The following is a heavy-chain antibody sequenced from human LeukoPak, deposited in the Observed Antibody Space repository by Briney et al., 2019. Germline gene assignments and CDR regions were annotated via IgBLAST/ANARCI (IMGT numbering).Heavy chain of an antibody. CDR1: GYTFTSYG. Sequence: ASVKVSCKTSGYTFTSYGISWVRQAPGQGLEWMGWISAYNGNTNYAQKLQGRVTMTTDTSTSTAYMELRSLRSDDTAVYYCARDTHCSSTSCYTYWSKWGQGTLVTVSS. CDR2: ISAYNGNT. J-gene: IGHJ4*02. D-gene: IGHD2-2*02. CDR3: ARDTHCSSTSCYTYWSK. V-gene: IGHV1-18*01.